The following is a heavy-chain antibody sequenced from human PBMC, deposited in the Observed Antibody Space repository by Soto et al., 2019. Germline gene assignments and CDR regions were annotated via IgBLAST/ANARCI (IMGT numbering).Heavy chain of an antibody. Sequence: AETLSLTCSVSGGSVSDKTYNWSWIGQPPGKRLEWIGYVYYSGTTNYNPSLKSRVTISVDLSKNRFSLRLSSVTTADTALYYCARTTAVPNTLRSRYFFDYWGQGTLVTVSS. V-gene: IGHV4-61*01. J-gene: IGHJ4*02. D-gene: IGHD2-15*01. CDR1: GGSVSDKTYN. CDR3: ARTTAVPNTLRSRYFFDY. CDR2: VYYSGTT.